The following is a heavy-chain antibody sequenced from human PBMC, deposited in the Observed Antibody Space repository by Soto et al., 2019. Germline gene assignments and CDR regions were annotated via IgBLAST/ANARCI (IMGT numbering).Heavy chain of an antibody. D-gene: IGHD2-2*01. CDR1: GYTFTSYG. V-gene: IGHV1-18*01. CDR2: ISAYNGNT. CDR3: ARASRRYQLLPAYYYYYMDV. Sequence: ASVKVSCKASGYTFTSYGISWVRQAPGQGLEWMGWISAYNGNTNYAQKLLGRVTMTTDTSTSTAYRELRSLRSDDTAVYYCARASRRYQLLPAYYYYYMDVWGKGTTVTVSS. J-gene: IGHJ6*03.